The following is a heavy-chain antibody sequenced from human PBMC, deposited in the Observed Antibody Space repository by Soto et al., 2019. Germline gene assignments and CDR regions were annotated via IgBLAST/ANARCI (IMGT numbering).Heavy chain of an antibody. CDR3: ARDLWGYCGTACYPLDV. V-gene: IGHV4-59*01. J-gene: IGHJ6*02. CDR2: MYNTGST. D-gene: IGHD2-21*02. CDR1: GGSISRYY. Sequence: PSETLSLTCTVSGGSISRYYWSWIRQPPGKGLEWIGYMYNTGSTVYNPSFKSRVTISVDTSKNQFSLKLNSVTAADTAVYYCARDLWGYCGTACYPLDVWGQGTTVTVSS.